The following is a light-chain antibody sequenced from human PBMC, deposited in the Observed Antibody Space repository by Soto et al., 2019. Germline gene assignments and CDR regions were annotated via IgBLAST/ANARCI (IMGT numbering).Light chain of an antibody. CDR1: QSLLHSNGYNY. V-gene: IGKV2-28*01. J-gene: IGKJ3*01. Sequence: DIVMTQSPLSLPVTPGEPASISCRSSQSLLHSNGYNYLDWYLQKPGQSPQLLIYLGSNRASGVPDRFSGSGSGTDFTLKISRVEAEDVGVYYCMPARQTPFPLGPCTKVDIK. CDR2: LGS. CDR3: MPARQTPFP.